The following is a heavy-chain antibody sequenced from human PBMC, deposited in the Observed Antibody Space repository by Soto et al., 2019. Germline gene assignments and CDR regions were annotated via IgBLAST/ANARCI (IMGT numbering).Heavy chain of an antibody. CDR3: AKDTPAQRGRRYYYYGMDV. V-gene: IGHV3-9*01. Sequence: EVQLVESGGGLVQPGRSLRLSCAASGFTFDDYAMHWVRQAPGKGLEWVSGISWNSGSIGYADSVKGRFTISRDNAKNSLYLQMNSLRAEDTALYYCAKDTPAQRGRRYYYYGMDVWGQGTTVTVSS. CDR2: ISWNSGSI. CDR1: GFTFDDYA. J-gene: IGHJ6*02.